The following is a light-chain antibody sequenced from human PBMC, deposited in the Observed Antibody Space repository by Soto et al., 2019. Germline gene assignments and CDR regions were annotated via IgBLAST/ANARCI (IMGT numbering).Light chain of an antibody. CDR1: QSVSSS. CDR2: GAS. J-gene: IGKJ1*01. CDR3: LQYNDWPRT. V-gene: IGKV3-15*01. Sequence: EIVMTQSPATLSVSPGERATLSCRASQSVSSSLAWYQQTPGQAPRILIYGASTRASGIPARFSGSGSGTEFTLTISSRQSEDFAVYYCLQYNDWPRTFGQGTKVDIK.